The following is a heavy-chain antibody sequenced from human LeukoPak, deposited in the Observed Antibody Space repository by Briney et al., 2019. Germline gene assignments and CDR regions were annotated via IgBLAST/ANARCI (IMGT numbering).Heavy chain of an antibody. CDR2: IIPIFGTA. CDR1: GGTFSSYA. CDR3: ARAVAGWGPYYYGMDV. D-gene: IGHD6-19*01. J-gene: IGHJ6*02. V-gene: IGHV1-69*13. Sequence: VASVKVSCKASGGTFSSYAISWVRQAPGQGLEWMGGIIPIFGTANYAQKFQGRVTITADESTSTAYMELSSLRSEDTAVYYCARAVAGWGPYYYGMDVWGQGTTVTVSS.